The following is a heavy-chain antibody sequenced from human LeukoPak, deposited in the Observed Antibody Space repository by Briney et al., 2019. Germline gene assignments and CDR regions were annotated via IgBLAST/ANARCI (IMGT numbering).Heavy chain of an antibody. CDR1: GGSISSHY. CDR3: ARIGDFWSGYLPYFDS. V-gene: IGHV4-59*11. CDR2: MYYIGTT. Sequence: SETLSLICTVSGGSISSHYWSWIRQSPGKGLEWIGYMYYIGTTKYNPSLESRVIILVDTSKNQFSLKVNSVTAADTAVYYCARIGDFWSGYLPYFDSWGQGTLVTVSS. J-gene: IGHJ4*02. D-gene: IGHD3-3*01.